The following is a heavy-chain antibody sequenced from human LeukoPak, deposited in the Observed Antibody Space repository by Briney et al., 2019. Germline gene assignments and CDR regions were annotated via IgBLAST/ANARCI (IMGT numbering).Heavy chain of an antibody. D-gene: IGHD6-13*01. CDR1: GYTFTGYY. CDR3: ARDRVSSSWLYYFDY. CDR2: INPNSGGT. Sequence: ASVKVSCKASGYTFTGYYMHWVRQAPGQGLEWMGRINPNSGGTNYAQKFQGRVTMTRDTSISTAYMELSRLRSDDTAVYYCARDRVSSSWLYYFDYWGQGTLVTVSS. V-gene: IGHV1-2*06. J-gene: IGHJ4*02.